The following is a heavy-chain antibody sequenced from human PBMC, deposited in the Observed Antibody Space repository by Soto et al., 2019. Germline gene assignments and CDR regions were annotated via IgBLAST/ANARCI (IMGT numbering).Heavy chain of an antibody. CDR3: ARIFSSGPYSPSDY. Sequence: ASVKVSCKASGYTFDSYGINWVRQAPGQGIEWMGRISVYNGDTHYAQNLQGRVTLTADTSTSTAYMELRSLRFDDTATYYCARIFSSGPYSPSDYWGQGTLVTVSS. J-gene: IGHJ4*02. CDR2: ISVYNGDT. D-gene: IGHD2-15*01. V-gene: IGHV1-18*01. CDR1: GYTFDSYG.